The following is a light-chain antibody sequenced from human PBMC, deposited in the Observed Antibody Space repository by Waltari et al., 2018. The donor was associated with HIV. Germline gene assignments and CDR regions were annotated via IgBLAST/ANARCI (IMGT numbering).Light chain of an antibody. J-gene: IGLJ3*02. CDR2: RNN. Sequence: QSVLTQPPSASGTPGQRVTLPCSGSSSQLGSTYVSCYQQRPGKAPKLLIYRNNQRPSGVPDRFSASKSGTSASLAISGLRSEDEADYYCAAWDDSLSGPVFGGGTKLTVL. V-gene: IGLV1-47*01. CDR3: AAWDDSLSGPV. CDR1: SSQLGSTY.